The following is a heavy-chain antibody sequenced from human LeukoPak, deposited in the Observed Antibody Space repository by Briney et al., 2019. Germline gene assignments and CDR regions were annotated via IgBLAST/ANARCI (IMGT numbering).Heavy chain of an antibody. V-gene: IGHV3-30*03. CDR3: ARDNTYYDFWSGYYWTHPARDGHFDY. J-gene: IGHJ4*02. D-gene: IGHD3-3*01. CDR2: ISYDGSNK. Sequence: PGGSLRLSCAASGFTFSSYWMHWVRQAPGKGLEWVAVISYDGSNKYYADSVKGRFTISRDNSKNTLYLQMNSLRAEDTAVYYCARDNTYYDFWSGYYWTHPARDGHFDYWGQGTLVTVSS. CDR1: GFTFSSYW.